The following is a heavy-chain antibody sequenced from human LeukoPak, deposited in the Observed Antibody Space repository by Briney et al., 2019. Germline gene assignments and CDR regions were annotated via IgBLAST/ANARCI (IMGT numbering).Heavy chain of an antibody. CDR1: GVSIDDYY. CDR2: IYYTGST. Sequence: SETLSLTCSVPGVSIDDYYWSWIRQPPGKRLEWIGYIYYTGSTKLNPSLKSRVTMSEDTSKNLLSLDLRSVTAADTAVYYCARSRDAYKYDYFDHWGRGTLVTVSS. V-gene: IGHV4-59*01. J-gene: IGHJ4*01. D-gene: IGHD5-24*01. CDR3: ARSRDAYKYDYFDH.